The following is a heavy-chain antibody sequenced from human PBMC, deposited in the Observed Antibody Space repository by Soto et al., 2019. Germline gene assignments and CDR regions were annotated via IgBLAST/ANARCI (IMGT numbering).Heavy chain of an antibody. Sequence: ASVKVSCQASGYTFTSYAMHWVRQAPGQRLEWMGWINAGNGNTKYSQKFQGRVTITRDTSASTAYMELSSLRSEDTAVYYCASSSSGYRGVPFDIWGQGTMVTVSS. D-gene: IGHD3-22*01. CDR2: INAGNGNT. CDR1: GYTFTSYA. CDR3: ASSSSGYRGVPFDI. V-gene: IGHV1-3*01. J-gene: IGHJ3*02.